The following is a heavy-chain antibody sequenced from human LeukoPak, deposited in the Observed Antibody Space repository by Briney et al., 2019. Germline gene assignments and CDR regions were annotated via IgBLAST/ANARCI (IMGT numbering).Heavy chain of an antibody. CDR3: AVSGTYIFDY. CDR1: GYRFTNYW. J-gene: IGHJ4*02. CDR2: IYPGDSAT. D-gene: IGHD1-26*01. Sequence: GESLKISCKGSGYRFTNYWIGWVRQLPGKGLEWMGIIYPGDSATRYSPSFQGQVTISADKSINNAYLQWSSLKASDTAMYYCAVSGTYIFDYWGQGTLVTVSS. V-gene: IGHV5-51*01.